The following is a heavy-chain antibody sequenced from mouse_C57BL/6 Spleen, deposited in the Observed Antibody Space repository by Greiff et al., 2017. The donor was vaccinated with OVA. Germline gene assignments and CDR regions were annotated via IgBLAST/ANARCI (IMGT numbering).Heavy chain of an antibody. CDR3: ARLLTGTAY. CDR1: GYAFSSSW. J-gene: IGHJ3*01. CDR2: IDPGDGDT. Sequence: QVQLKESGPELVKPGASVKISCKASGYAFSSSWMNWVKQRPGKGLEWIGRIDPGDGDTNYNGKFKGKATLTADKSSSTAYMQLSSLTSEDSAVYFCARLLTGTAYWGQGTLVTVSA. V-gene: IGHV1-82*01. D-gene: IGHD4-1*01.